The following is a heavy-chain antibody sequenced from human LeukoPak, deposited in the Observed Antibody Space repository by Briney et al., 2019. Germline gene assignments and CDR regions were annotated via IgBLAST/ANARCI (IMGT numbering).Heavy chain of an antibody. J-gene: IGHJ5*02. CDR2: INHSGST. D-gene: IGHD6-13*01. V-gene: IGHV4-34*01. CDR1: GGSFSDYY. Sequence: SETLSLTCAVYGGSFSDYYWTWIRQPPGKGLEWIGEINHSGSTNYNPSLKSRVTISVDTSKNQFSLKLSSVTAADTAVYYCAGGLSSSWSRYNWFDPWGQGTLVTVSS. CDR3: AGGLSSSWSRYNWFDP.